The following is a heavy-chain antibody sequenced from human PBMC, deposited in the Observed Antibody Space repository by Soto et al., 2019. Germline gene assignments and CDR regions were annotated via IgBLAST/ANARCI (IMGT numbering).Heavy chain of an antibody. CDR1: GFSFTNFA. J-gene: IGHJ4*02. CDR3: AKDDFTDRGDDYFDY. V-gene: IGHV3-23*01. Sequence: XGFLILSCAASGFSFTNFAMSWVRQAPGKGLEWVAGIGASGDITWYADSVKGRLSISRDNSKNTLYLQLNSLRFEDTAVYYCAKDDFTDRGDDYFDYWGPGTLVTVSS. CDR2: IGASGDIT. D-gene: IGHD2-21*02.